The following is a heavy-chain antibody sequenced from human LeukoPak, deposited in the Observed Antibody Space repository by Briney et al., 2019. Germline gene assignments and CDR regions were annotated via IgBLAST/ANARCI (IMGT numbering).Heavy chain of an antibody. CDR3: TRDSSGYLSFDY. CDR2: IRSKPNNYAT. D-gene: IGHD3-22*01. Sequence: GGSLKLSCAASGFTFSGSAMHWVRQASGKGLEWVGRIRSKPNNYATAYAASVKGRFTTSRDDSKNTAYLQMNSLKTEDTAVYYCTRDSSGYLSFDYWGQGTLVTVSS. V-gene: IGHV3-73*01. CDR1: GFTFSGSA. J-gene: IGHJ4*02.